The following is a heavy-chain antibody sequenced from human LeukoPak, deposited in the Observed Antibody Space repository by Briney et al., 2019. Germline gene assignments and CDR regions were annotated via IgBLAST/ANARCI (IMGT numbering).Heavy chain of an antibody. V-gene: IGHV3-73*01. J-gene: IGHJ3*02. Sequence: GGTLRLSCAASGFTFSNHGMNWVRQASGKGLEWVGRIRSKANSYATAYAASVKGRFTISRDDSKNTAYLQMNSLKTEDTAVYYCTRRGSSGSSDAFDIWGQGTMVTVSS. CDR1: GFTFSNHG. CDR3: TRRGSSGSSDAFDI. CDR2: IRSKANSYAT. D-gene: IGHD6-19*01.